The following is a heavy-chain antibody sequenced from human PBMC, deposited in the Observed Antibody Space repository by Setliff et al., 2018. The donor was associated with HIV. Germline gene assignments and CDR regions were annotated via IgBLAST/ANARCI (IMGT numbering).Heavy chain of an antibody. CDR2: ISPYNGNT. J-gene: IGHJ2*01. CDR3: ARGPQVYYDSSGSTSLGYFDL. Sequence: ASVKVSCKASGYTFTSYGISWVRQAPGQGLEWMGWISPYNGNTNYAQKFQGRVTITADESTSTAYMELSSLRSEDTAVYYCARGPQVYYDSSGSTSLGYFDLWGRGTLVTVSS. V-gene: IGHV1-18*01. D-gene: IGHD3-22*01. CDR1: GYTFTSYG.